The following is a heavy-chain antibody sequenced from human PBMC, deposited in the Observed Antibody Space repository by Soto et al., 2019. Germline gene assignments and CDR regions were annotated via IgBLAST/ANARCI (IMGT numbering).Heavy chain of an antibody. Sequence: EVQLLESGGGLVQPGGSLRLSCAASGFTFSTYAMTWVRQAPGKGLEWVSAISGSGGNTYYADSVKGRFTISRDNSKNTLYLQMNSLRAEDTAVYYRAKRSRDQRDSRGYYSEFDYWGQGTLLTVSS. V-gene: IGHV3-23*01. D-gene: IGHD3-22*01. J-gene: IGHJ4*02. CDR1: GFTFSTYA. CDR2: ISGSGGNT. CDR3: AKRSRDQRDSRGYYSEFDY.